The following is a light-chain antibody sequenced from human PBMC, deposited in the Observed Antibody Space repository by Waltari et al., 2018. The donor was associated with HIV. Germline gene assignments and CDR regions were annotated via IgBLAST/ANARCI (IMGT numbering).Light chain of an antibody. CDR2: HVT. Sequence: QSALAQPRSVSGSPGQSVTIPCPGPSSDVGGYYYVSWFQHHPGKAPKLIIYHVTKRPSGVPDRFSASKSGNTASLTISGLQAEDEAEYYCCSNAARATYVFGTGTQVTVL. V-gene: IGLV2-11*01. CDR1: SSDVGGYYY. J-gene: IGLJ1*01. CDR3: CSNAARATYV.